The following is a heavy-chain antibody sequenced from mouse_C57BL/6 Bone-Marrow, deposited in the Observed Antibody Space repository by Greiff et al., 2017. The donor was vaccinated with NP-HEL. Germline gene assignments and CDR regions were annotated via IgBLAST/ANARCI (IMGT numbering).Heavy chain of an antibody. CDR1: GYTFTDYY. CDR3: AKSSSRRYAMDY. D-gene: IGHD1-1*01. Sequence: EVQLQQSGPELVKPGASVKISCKASGYTFTDYYMNWVKQSHGKSLEWIGDINPNNGGTSYNQKFKGKATLTVDKSSSTAYMELRSLTSEDSAVYYCAKSSSRRYAMDYWGQGTSVTVSS. V-gene: IGHV1-26*01. CDR2: INPNNGGT. J-gene: IGHJ4*01.